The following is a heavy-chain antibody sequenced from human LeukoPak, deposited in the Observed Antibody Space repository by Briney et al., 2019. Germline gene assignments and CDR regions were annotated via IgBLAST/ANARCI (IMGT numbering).Heavy chain of an antibody. V-gene: IGHV3-48*01. CDR3: ARDGRIYYDSSGYYAMGAFDI. CDR1: GFTFSGSA. Sequence: PGGSLRLSCAASGFTFSGSALHWVRQAPGKGLEWVSYISSSSSTIYYADSVKGRFTISRDNAKNSLYLQMNSLRAEDTAVYYCARDGRIYYDSSGYYAMGAFDIWGQGTMVTVSS. D-gene: IGHD3-22*01. CDR2: ISSSSSTI. J-gene: IGHJ3*02.